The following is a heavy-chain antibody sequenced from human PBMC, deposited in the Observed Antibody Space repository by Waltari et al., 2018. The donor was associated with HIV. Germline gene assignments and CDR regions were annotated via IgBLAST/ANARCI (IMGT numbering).Heavy chain of an antibody. V-gene: IGHV4-38-2*02. J-gene: IGHJ6*02. CDR1: GYSISSRYF. CDR3: AREGDGYNLSYYYAMDV. CDR2: MYHNGST. D-gene: IGHD5-12*01. Sequence: QVQLQESGPGLVKPSETLSLTCTVSGYSISSRYFWGWVRQPPGKGLEWIASMYHNGSTYYNPSLKSRVSISMDMSKNQFSLRLSSVTAADTAVYYCAREGDGYNLSYYYAMDVWGQGTTVTVSS.